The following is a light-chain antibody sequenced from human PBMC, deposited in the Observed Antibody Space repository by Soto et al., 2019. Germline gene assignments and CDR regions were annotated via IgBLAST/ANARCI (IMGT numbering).Light chain of an antibody. CDR1: QGISSY. CDR2: AAS. CDR3: QLYGSSPIT. J-gene: IGKJ5*01. Sequence: AIQMTPSPSTLSASVGDRVTITCRASQGISSYLAWYQQKPGKAPKLLIYAASSLQSGVPSRFSGSGSGTDSTLTISRLEPEDSAAYYCQLYGSSPITFGQGTRLEI. V-gene: IGKV1-8*01.